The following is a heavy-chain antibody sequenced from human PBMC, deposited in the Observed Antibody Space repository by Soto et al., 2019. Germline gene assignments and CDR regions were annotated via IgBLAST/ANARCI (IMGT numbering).Heavy chain of an antibody. Sequence: QVQLQESGPGLVKPSQTLSLTCTVSGGSISSGTSYWSWIRQRTGKGLEWIGYIFYSGSFYYTPSLRGRVMKLAYTSKNQFSLRLSSVTAADTAVYYCARAPETPSILGVALPYFFDYWGQVALVTVSS. CDR1: GGSISSGTSY. CDR3: ARAPETPSILGVALPYFFDY. D-gene: IGHD3-3*01. CDR2: IFYSGSF. J-gene: IGHJ4*02. V-gene: IGHV4-31*03.